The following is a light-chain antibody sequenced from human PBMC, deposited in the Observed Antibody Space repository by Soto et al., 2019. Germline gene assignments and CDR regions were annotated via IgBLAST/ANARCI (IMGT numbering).Light chain of an antibody. J-gene: IGLJ1*01. V-gene: IGLV1-51*01. CDR1: SSNIRNNY. Sequence: QSVLTQPPSVSAAPRQKVSISCPGSSSNIRNNYVSWYQQLPGTAPKLLIYDNNKRPSGIPDRFSGSKSGTSATLGITGLQTGDEADYYCGTWDSSLSAYVFGTGTKVTV. CDR3: GTWDSSLSAYV. CDR2: DNN.